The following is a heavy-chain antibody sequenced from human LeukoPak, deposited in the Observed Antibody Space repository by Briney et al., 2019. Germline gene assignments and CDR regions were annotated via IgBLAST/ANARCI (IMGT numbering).Heavy chain of an antibody. CDR1: GFTFGEYS. CDR2: IGSSSGTI. V-gene: IGHV3-48*02. CDR3: ARDRGGYEFFDS. Sequence: GGSLRLSCAASGFTFGEYSMNWVRQAPGKGLEWVSYIGSSSGTIYYADSVKGRFTISRDNAKNSLYLQMDSLRDEDTAVYYCARDRGGYEFFDSWGQGILVTVSS. J-gene: IGHJ4*02. D-gene: IGHD5-12*01.